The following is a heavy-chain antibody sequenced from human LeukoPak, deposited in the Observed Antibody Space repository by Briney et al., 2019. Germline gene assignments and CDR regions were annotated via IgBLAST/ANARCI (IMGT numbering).Heavy chain of an antibody. Sequence: SQTLSLTCTVSGGSISSGSYYWSWIRQPAGKGLEWIGRIYISGSTNYNPSLKSRVTISVDTSKNQFSLKLSSVTAADTAVYYCAGEVRYFDWYQSNSDYYYYMDVWGKGTTVTISS. V-gene: IGHV4-61*02. CDR1: GGSISSGSYY. CDR2: IYISGST. D-gene: IGHD3-9*01. J-gene: IGHJ6*03. CDR3: AGEVRYFDWYQSNSDYYYYMDV.